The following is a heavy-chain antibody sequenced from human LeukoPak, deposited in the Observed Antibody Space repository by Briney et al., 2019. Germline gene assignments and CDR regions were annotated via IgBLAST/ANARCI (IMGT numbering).Heavy chain of an antibody. D-gene: IGHD3-3*01. Sequence: SETLSLTCTVSGGSISSSSYYWGWIRQRPGKGLEWIGSIYYSGSTYYNPSLKSRVTISVDTSKNQFSLKLSSVTAAVTAVYYCARHRYYDFWSGYYALTWFDPWGQGTLVTVSS. CDR2: IYYSGST. CDR1: GGSISSSSYY. CDR3: ARHRYYDFWSGYYALTWFDP. J-gene: IGHJ5*02. V-gene: IGHV4-39*01.